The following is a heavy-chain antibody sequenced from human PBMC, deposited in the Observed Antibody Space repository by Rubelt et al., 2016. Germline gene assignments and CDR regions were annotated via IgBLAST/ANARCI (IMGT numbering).Heavy chain of an antibody. CDR3: TRDYDFWSHYSSYGMDV. J-gene: IGHJ6*02. D-gene: IGHD3-3*01. CDR2: IYYSGST. CDR1: GGSISSYY. Sequence: QVQLQESGPGLVKPSETLSLTCTVSGGSISSYYWSWIRQPPGKGLEWIGYIYYSGSTNYNPPLSGRVTLSVDTSKNQFSLKVNSVTAAVTAVYYCTRDYDFWSHYSSYGMDVWGQGTTVT. V-gene: IGHV4-59*12.